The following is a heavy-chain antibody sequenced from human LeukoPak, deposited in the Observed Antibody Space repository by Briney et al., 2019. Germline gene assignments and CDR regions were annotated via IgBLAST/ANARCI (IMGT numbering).Heavy chain of an antibody. CDR1: VYTFTIYD. Sequence: ASVTVSFTSSVYTFTIYDSNWVRQATGQAPEWRGWMNPNSGNTGYAQKFQGRVTMTRNTSMSTAYMELSSLRSEDTAVYYCARGKRTIFGLGISYYFDYWGQGTLVTVSS. CDR2: MNPNSGNT. D-gene: IGHD3/OR15-3a*01. V-gene: IGHV1-8*01. CDR3: ARGKRTIFGLGISYYFDY. J-gene: IGHJ4*02.